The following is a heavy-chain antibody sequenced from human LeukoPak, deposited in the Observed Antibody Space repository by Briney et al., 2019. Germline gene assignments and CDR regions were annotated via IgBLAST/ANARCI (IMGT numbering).Heavy chain of an antibody. Sequence: SETLSLTCTVSGGSISSYYWSWIRQPPGKGLEWIGYIYYSGSTNYNPSLKSRVTISVDTSKNQFSLKLSSMTAADTAVYYCARGPTFYDYVWGSYRYYYGMDVWGQGTTVTVSS. CDR2: IYYSGST. CDR3: ARGPTFYDYVWGSYRYYYGMDV. D-gene: IGHD3-16*02. V-gene: IGHV4-59*01. CDR1: GGSISSYY. J-gene: IGHJ6*02.